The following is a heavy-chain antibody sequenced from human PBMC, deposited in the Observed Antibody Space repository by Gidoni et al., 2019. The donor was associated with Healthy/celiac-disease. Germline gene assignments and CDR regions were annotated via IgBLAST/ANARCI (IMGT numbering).Heavy chain of an antibody. V-gene: IGHV4-39*01. J-gene: IGHJ4*02. CDR3: ARHGGHLRYYYDSSGYYYFDY. CDR2: IYYSGST. CDR1: GGSISSSSYY. Sequence: QLQLQESGPGLVKPSETLSLTCTVSGGSISSSSYYWGWIRQPPGKGLEWIGSIYYSGSTYYNPSLKSRVTISVDTSKNQFSLKLSSVTAADTAVYYCARHGGHLRYYYDSSGYYYFDYWGQGTLVTVSS. D-gene: IGHD3-22*01.